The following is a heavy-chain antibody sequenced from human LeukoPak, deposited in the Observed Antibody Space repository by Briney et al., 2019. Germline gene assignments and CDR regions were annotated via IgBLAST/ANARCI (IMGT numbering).Heavy chain of an antibody. CDR2: IKQDGSEK. CDR3: ARDAVGITGTEDY. J-gene: IGHJ4*02. Sequence: GGSLRLSCAASGFTFSSYWMSWVRQAPGKGLEWVANIKQDGSEKYYVDSVKGRFTISRDNAKNSLYLQINSLRAEDTAVYYCARDAVGITGTEDYWGQGTLVIVSS. D-gene: IGHD1-20*01. CDR1: GFTFSSYW. V-gene: IGHV3-7*05.